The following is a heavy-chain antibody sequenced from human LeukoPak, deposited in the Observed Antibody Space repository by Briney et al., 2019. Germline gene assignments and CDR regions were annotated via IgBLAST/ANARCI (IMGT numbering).Heavy chain of an antibody. J-gene: IGHJ4*02. CDR2: INHSGST. Sequence: SETLSLTCAVYGGSFSGYYWSWIRQPPGKGLEWIGEINHSGSTNYNPSLKSRVTISVDTSKNQFSLKLSSVTAADTAVYYCARGFLVRGMDFDYWGQGTLVTVSS. V-gene: IGHV4-34*01. CDR1: GGSFSGYY. D-gene: IGHD3-10*01. CDR3: ARGFLVRGMDFDY.